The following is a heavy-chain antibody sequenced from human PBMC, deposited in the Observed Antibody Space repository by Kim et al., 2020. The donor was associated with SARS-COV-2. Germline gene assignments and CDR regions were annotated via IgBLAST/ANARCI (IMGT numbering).Heavy chain of an antibody. Sequence: GGSLRLSCAASGFTSSNYAMTWVRQAPGKGLEWVSAISGSGGATYYADSVKGRFTISRDNSKNTLYLQMNSLRAEDTAVYYCAKDLDTYYYYYNMDVWGQGTTVTGSS. CDR2: ISGSGGAT. D-gene: IGHD5-18*01. V-gene: IGHV3-23*01. CDR1: GFTSSNYA. J-gene: IGHJ6*02. CDR3: AKDLDTYYYYYNMDV.